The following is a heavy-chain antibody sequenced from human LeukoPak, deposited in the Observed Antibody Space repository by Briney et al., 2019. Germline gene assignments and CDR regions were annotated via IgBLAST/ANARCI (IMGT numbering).Heavy chain of an antibody. Sequence: SQTLSLTCTVSGGSIGSGGYYWSWIRQHPGKGLEWIGYIYYSGSTCYNPSLKTRVTISVDTSKNQFSLKLSSVTAADTAVYYCARDRARDGDNPAGWFDPWGQGTLVTVSS. CDR3: ARDRARDGDNPAGWFDP. CDR2: IYYSGST. D-gene: IGHD5-24*01. J-gene: IGHJ5*02. V-gene: IGHV4-31*03. CDR1: GGSIGSGGYY.